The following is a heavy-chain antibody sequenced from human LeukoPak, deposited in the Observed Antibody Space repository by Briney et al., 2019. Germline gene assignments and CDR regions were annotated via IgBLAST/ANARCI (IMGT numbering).Heavy chain of an antibody. V-gene: IGHV3-7*01. CDR2: IKQDGSGK. CDR3: ARDASSWFGELLYYFDY. CDR1: GFTFSSYW. J-gene: IGHJ4*02. Sequence: PGGSLRLSCAASGFTFSSYWMSWVRQAPGKGPEWVANIKQDGSGKYYVDSVKGRFTISRDNAKNSLYLQMNSLRAEDTAVYYCARDASSWFGELLYYFDYWGQGTLVTVSS. D-gene: IGHD3-10*01.